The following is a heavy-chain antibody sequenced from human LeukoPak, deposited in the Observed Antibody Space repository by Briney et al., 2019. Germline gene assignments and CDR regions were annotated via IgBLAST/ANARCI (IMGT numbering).Heavy chain of an antibody. Sequence: GGSLRLSCAASGFTFSTYGMHWVRQAPGKGLEWVAFIRYDGSNKYYADSVKGRFTISRDISKNTLYLQMNSLRAEDTAVYYCAGDHYYHASRGYLSFLKRGDYFDYWGQGTLVTVSS. CDR2: IRYDGSNK. CDR3: AGDHYYHASRGYLSFLKRGDYFDY. J-gene: IGHJ4*02. CDR1: GFTFSTYG. D-gene: IGHD3-22*01. V-gene: IGHV3-30*02.